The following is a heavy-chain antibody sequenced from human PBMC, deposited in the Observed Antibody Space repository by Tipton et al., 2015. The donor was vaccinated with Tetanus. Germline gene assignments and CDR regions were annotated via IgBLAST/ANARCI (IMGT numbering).Heavy chain of an antibody. Sequence: TLSLTCTVSGGSIRGGGYYWSWIRQHPEKGLEWIGYIYYTGNTYYNPSLKSRVTISVDMSKNQFSLKLRSVTAADTAVYYCARHEESTDYCDNWGQGTLVTVSS. V-gene: IGHV4-31*03. D-gene: IGHD5/OR15-5a*01. CDR2: IYYTGNT. J-gene: IGHJ4*02. CDR1: GGSIRGGGYY. CDR3: ARHEESTDYCDN.